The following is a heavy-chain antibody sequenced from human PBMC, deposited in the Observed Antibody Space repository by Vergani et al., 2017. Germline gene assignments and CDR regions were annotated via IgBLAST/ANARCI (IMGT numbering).Heavy chain of an antibody. V-gene: IGHV4-31*03. CDR2: IYYSGST. J-gene: IGHJ3*02. D-gene: IGHD3-10*01. Sequence: QVQLQESGPGLVKPSQTLSLTCTVSGGSISSGGYYWSWLRQHPGKGLEWIGYIYYSGSTYYNPSLKSRVTISVDTSKNQFSLKLSAVTAADAAVYYGARDRPITSVREGVAFDIWGQGTMVTVSS. CDR1: GGSISSGGYY. CDR3: ARDRPITSVREGVAFDI.